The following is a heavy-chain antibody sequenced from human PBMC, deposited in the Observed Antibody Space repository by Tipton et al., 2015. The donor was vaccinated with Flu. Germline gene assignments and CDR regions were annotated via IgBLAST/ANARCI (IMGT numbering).Heavy chain of an antibody. CDR2: VYPSGTT. Sequence: TLSLTCTVSSGSIRSTNYFCAWIRQPPGKGLELIGSVYPSGTTYYNPSLKGRVTISVDTSKSQFSLMLRSVTAADTAVYYCARLSYYDVDLKNFYFDYWGQGALVTVSS. CDR3: ARLSYYDVDLKNFYFDY. J-gene: IGHJ4*02. D-gene: IGHD3-10*02. CDR1: SGSIRSTNYF. V-gene: IGHV4-39*01.